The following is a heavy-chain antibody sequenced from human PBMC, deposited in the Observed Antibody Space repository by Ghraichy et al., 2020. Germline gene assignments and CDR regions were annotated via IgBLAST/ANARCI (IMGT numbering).Heavy chain of an antibody. CDR3: ARGDDILTGYSSEHWFDP. CDR1: GFTFSSYG. Sequence: GGSLRLSCAASGFTFSSYGMHWVRQAPGKGLEWVAVISYDGSNKYYADSVKGRFTISRDNSKNTLYLQMNSLRAEDTAVYYCARGDDILTGYSSEHWFDPWGQGTLATVSS. V-gene: IGHV3-30*03. J-gene: IGHJ5*02. D-gene: IGHD3-9*01. CDR2: ISYDGSNK.